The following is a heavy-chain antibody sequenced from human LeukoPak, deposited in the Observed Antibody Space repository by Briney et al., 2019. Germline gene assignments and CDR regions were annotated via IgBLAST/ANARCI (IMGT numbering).Heavy chain of an antibody. Sequence: PSQTLSLTCTVSGGSISSGGYYWSWIRQHPGKGLEWIGYIYYSGSTYYNPSLKSRVTISVDTSKNQFPLKLSSVTAADTAVYYCARSTPPFLRYFDWLPYYFDYWGQGTLVTVSS. CDR1: GGSISSGGYY. D-gene: IGHD3-9*01. V-gene: IGHV4-31*03. J-gene: IGHJ4*02. CDR2: IYYSGST. CDR3: ARSTPPFLRYFDWLPYYFDY.